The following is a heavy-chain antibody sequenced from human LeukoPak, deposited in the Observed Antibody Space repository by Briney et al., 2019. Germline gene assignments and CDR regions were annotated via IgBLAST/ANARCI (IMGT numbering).Heavy chain of an antibody. CDR2: IYSSGST. Sequence: SETLSLTCTLSGASLTIFHGTWLRQPAGKGLEWFGLIYSSGSTIYNPSLQSRVAMSVDMTKNQLSLKLSSMTVADTAMYYCARKDGDYWGQGKLVSVSS. J-gene: IGHJ4*02. V-gene: IGHV4-4*07. CDR3: ARKDGDY. CDR1: GASLTIFH. D-gene: IGHD6-6*01.